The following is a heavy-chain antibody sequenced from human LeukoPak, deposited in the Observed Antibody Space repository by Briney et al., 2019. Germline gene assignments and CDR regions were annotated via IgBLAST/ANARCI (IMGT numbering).Heavy chain of an antibody. CDR3: AKDLAVTTKSNQYYFDY. V-gene: IGHV3-23*01. Sequence: TGGSLRLSCAASGFTFSSYAMSWVRQAPGKGLEWVSAISGSGGSTYYADSVKGRFTISRDNSKNTLYLQMNSLRAEDTAVYYCAKDLAVTTKSNQYYFDYWGQGTLVTVSS. D-gene: IGHD4-11*01. CDR1: GFTFSSYA. CDR2: ISGSGGST. J-gene: IGHJ4*02.